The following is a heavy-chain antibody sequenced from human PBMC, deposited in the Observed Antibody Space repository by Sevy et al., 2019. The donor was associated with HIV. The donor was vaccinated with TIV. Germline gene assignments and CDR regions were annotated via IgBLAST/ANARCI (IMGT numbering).Heavy chain of an antibody. J-gene: IGHJ4*02. Sequence: ASVKVSCKASGGTFSNYALSWARQAPGQGLEWRGGIIPIFGTTNVAQTFQGRVTITGDEFTSTAYMELSGLRSADTAVYYCARTPILVIPGATDLYFDNWGQGTLVTVSS. CDR1: GGTFSNYA. D-gene: IGHD2-2*01. V-gene: IGHV1-69*13. CDR3: ARTPILVIPGATDLYFDN. CDR2: IIPIFGTT.